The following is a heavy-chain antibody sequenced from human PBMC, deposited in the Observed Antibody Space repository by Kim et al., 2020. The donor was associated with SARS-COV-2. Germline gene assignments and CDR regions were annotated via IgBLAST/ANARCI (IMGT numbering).Heavy chain of an antibody. Sequence: GGSLRLSCAASGFTFSSYAMSWVRQAPGKGLEWVSVITGGGGNKYYADSVKGRFTISRDNSKNTLYLQMNSLRAEDTAVYYCARACSTCTSCYSYHYYNMCVWGEKSTVTAS. CDR2: ITGGGGNK. CDR3: ARACSTCTSCYSYHYYNMCV. CDR1: GFTFSSYA. D-gene: IGHD2-2*01. V-gene: IGHV3-23*01. J-gene: IGHJ6*03.